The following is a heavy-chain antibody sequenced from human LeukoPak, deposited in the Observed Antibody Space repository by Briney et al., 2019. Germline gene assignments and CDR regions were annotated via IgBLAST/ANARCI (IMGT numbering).Heavy chain of an antibody. CDR3: ARSSHYYDSSGYYAPEYYFDY. CDR2: INPSGGST. V-gene: IGHV1-46*01. J-gene: IGHJ4*02. CDR1: GYTFTIYY. D-gene: IGHD3-22*01. Sequence: ASVTVSCKASGYTFTIYYMHWVRQAPGQGREWMGIINPSGGSTSYAQKFQGRVTMTRDTSTSTVYMELSSLRSEDTAVYYCARSSHYYDSSGYYAPEYYFDYWGQGTLVTVSS.